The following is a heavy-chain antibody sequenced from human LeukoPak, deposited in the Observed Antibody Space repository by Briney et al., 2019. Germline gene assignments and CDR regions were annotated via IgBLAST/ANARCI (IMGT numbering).Heavy chain of an antibody. CDR3: ARVAYTIFGVVIDYFDY. CDR1: GYSISSGYY. CDR2: IYHSGST. J-gene: IGHJ4*02. V-gene: IGHV4-38-2*02. Sequence: PSETLSLTCTVSGYSISSGYYWGWIRQPPGKGLEWIGSIYHSGSTYYNPSLKSRVTISVDTSKNQFSLKLSSVTAADTAVYYCARVAYTIFGVVIDYFDYWGQGTLVTVSP. D-gene: IGHD3-3*01.